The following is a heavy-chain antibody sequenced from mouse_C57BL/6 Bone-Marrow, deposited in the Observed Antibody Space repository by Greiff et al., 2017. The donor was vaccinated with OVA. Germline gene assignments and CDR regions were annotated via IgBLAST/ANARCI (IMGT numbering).Heavy chain of an antibody. Sequence: DVQLQESGGGLVKPGGSLKLSCAASGFTFSSYAMSWVRQTPEKRLEWVATISDGGSYTYYPDNVKGRFTISRDNAKNNLYLQMSHLKSEDTAMYYCAREGYYGGDYWGQGTTLTVSS. V-gene: IGHV5-4*01. J-gene: IGHJ2*01. CDR2: ISDGGSYT. CDR3: AREGYYGGDY. D-gene: IGHD1-1*01. CDR1: GFTFSSYA.